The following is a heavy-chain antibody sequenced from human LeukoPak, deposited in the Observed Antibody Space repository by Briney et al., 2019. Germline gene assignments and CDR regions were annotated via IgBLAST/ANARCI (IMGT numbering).Heavy chain of an antibody. Sequence: GSSVKVSCKASGYTFTSYGISWVRQAPGQGLEWMGWISAYNGNTNYAQKLQGRVTMTTDTSTSTAYMELRSLRSDDTAVYYCARDLGYYDSSGYYPGNFDYWGQGTLVTVSS. CDR3: ARDLGYYDSSGYYPGNFDY. CDR2: ISAYNGNT. CDR1: GYTFTSYG. D-gene: IGHD3-22*01. V-gene: IGHV1-18*01. J-gene: IGHJ4*02.